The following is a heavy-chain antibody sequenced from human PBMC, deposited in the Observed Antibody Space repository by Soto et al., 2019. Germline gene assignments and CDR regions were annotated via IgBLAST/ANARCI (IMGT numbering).Heavy chain of an antibody. CDR3: ARVRPGAANGYYGMDV. CDR2: ISTGSSTI. V-gene: IGHV3-48*03. CDR1: GFTLSDYE. J-gene: IGHJ6*02. D-gene: IGHD1-26*01. Sequence: EVQLVESGGGLVQPGGSLRLSCRASGFTLSDYEMHWVRQAPGKGLEWVSYISTGSSTIYYADSVKGRFTISRDNAENSLFLEMKSLRPEDTAVYYCARVRPGAANGYYGMDVWGQATTVTVSS.